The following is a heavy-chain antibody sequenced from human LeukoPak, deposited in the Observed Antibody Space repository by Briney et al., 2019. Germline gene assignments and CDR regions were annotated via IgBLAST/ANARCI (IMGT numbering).Heavy chain of an antibody. CDR3: AREGSSGGLDAFDI. D-gene: IGHD6-25*01. CDR1: GGTFISYA. CDR2: IIPIFGTA. V-gene: IGHV1-69*13. J-gene: IGHJ3*02. Sequence: SVKVSCKASGGTFISYAISWVRQAPGQGLEWMGGIIPIFGTANYAQKFQGRVTITADESTGTAYMELSSLRSEDTAVYYCAREGSSGGLDAFDIWGQGTMVTVSS.